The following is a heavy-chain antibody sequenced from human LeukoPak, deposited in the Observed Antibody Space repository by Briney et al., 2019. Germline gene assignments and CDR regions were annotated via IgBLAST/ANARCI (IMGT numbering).Heavy chain of an antibody. Sequence: ASVKVSCKASGNTFTYYFVHWVRQAPGQGLEWMGWINPKSGGTDYAQRFQGRVTMTRYTSITTAYMELSRLTSDDTATYYCTLHLYSGDVNWFDPWGQGTLVTVSS. D-gene: IGHD4-17*01. CDR2: INPKSGGT. CDR3: TLHLYSGDVNWFDP. V-gene: IGHV1-2*02. J-gene: IGHJ5*02. CDR1: GNTFTYYF.